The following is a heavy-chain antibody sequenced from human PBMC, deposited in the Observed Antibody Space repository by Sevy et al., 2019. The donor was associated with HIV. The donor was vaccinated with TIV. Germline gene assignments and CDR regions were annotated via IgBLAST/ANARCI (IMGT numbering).Heavy chain of an antibody. CDR2: FDRTDIT. D-gene: IGHD2-21*01. CDR3: VRDEGAIASHFDY. Sequence: GGSLRLSCEASGFTLSSYTMNWVRQSPEKGLEWVATFDRTDITHYADSVKGRFIISSDTAKNSLLLQMNSLRDDDTAMYFCVRDEGAIASHFDYWGRGTLVTVSS. J-gene: IGHJ4*02. V-gene: IGHV3-48*02. CDR1: GFTLSSYT.